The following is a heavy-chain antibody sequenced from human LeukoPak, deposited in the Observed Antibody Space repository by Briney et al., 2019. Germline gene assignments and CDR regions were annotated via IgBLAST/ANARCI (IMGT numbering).Heavy chain of an antibody. CDR3: ARGGDYGDYVFHY. D-gene: IGHD4-17*01. Sequence: SETLSLTCTVSGYSISSGYYWGWNRQPPGKGLEWIGSIYHSGSTYYNPSLKSRVTISVDTSKNQFSLKLYSVTAADTAVYYCARGGDYGDYVFHYWGQGTLVTVSS. J-gene: IGHJ4*02. CDR2: IYHSGST. V-gene: IGHV4-38-2*02. CDR1: GYSISSGYY.